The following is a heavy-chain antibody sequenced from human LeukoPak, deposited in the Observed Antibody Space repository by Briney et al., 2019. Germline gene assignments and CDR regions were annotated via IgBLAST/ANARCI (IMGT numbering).Heavy chain of an antibody. CDR1: GYTFTSYD. CDR2: MNPNSGNT. D-gene: IGHD1-26*01. V-gene: IGHV1-8*01. Sequence: GASAKVSCKASGYTFTSYDINWVRQATGQGLEWMGWMNPNSGNTGYAQKFQGRVTMTRNTSISTAYMELSSLRSEDTAVYYCARAPRYLYYMDVWGKGTTVTVSS. J-gene: IGHJ6*03. CDR3: ARAPRYLYYMDV.